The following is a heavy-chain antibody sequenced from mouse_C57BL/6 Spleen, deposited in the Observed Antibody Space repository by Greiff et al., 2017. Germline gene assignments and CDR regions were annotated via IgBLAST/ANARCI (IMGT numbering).Heavy chain of an antibody. CDR2: IDPETGGT. CDR3: TRWMGYYFDY. D-gene: IGHD2-3*01. CDR1: GYTFTDYE. J-gene: IGHJ2*01. V-gene: IGHV1-15*01. Sequence: VQLQQSGAELVRPGASVTLSCKASGYTFTDYEMHWVKQTPVHGLEWIGAIDPETGGTAYNQKFKGKAILTADKSSSTAYMELRSLTSEDSAVYYCTRWMGYYFDYWGQGTTLTVSS.